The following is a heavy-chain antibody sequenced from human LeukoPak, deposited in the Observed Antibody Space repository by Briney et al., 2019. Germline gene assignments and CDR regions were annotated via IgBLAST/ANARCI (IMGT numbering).Heavy chain of an antibody. V-gene: IGHV3-30*18. D-gene: IGHD6-13*01. CDR1: GVTFSSYG. Sequence: PGGSLRLSCAASGVTFSSYGMHWVRQAPGKGLEWVAVISYDGSNKYYADSVKGRFTISRDNSKNTLYLQMNSLRAEDTAVYYCAKTGSSSWGYFDYWGQGTLVTVSS. CDR2: ISYDGSNK. CDR3: AKTGSSSWGYFDY. J-gene: IGHJ4*02.